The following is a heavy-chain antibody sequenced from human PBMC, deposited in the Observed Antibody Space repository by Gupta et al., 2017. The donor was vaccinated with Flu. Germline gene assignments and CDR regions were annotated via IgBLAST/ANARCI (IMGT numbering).Heavy chain of an antibody. J-gene: IGHJ4*02. CDR3: AKGGYSYDSSGYGY. CDR1: GFSFRSYA. Sequence: EVQLLESGGGLVQPGGSLRLSCAASGFSFRSYAMIWVGQAPGKGLEWVSSISRGDSSTYYADSVKGRFTIYRDSSKNTLYLQMNSLRAEDSALYYCAKGGYSYDSSGYGYWGQGTQVTVSS. V-gene: IGHV3-23*01. D-gene: IGHD3-22*01. CDR2: ISRGDSST.